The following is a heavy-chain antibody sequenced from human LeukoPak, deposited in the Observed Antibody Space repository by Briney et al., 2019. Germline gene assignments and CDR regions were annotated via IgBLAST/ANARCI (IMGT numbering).Heavy chain of an antibody. J-gene: IGHJ4*02. CDR2: INTNTGNP. CDR3: ARGLGSCSGGSCYFDY. V-gene: IGHV7-4-1*02. CDR1: GYTFSSYA. Sequence: ASEKVSCKASGYTFSSYAMNWVRQAPGQGLEWMGWINTNTGNPTYAQGFTGRFLFSLDTSVSTAYLQISSLRSDDTAVYYCARGLGSCSGGSCYFDYWGQGTLVTVSS. D-gene: IGHD2-15*01.